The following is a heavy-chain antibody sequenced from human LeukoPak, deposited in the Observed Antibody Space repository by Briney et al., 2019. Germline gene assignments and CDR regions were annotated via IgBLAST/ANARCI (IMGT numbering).Heavy chain of an antibody. J-gene: IGHJ5*01. CDR1: GFTFSSYA. CDR2: ISGSGGST. V-gene: IGHV3-23*01. CDR3: AKCRYYYDSPDWFDS. Sequence: GGSLRLSCAASGFTFSSYAMSWVRQAPGKGLEWVSSISGSGGSTNYADSVKGRFTISRDNSKNTLYLQMNSLRAEDTAVYYCAKCRYYYDSPDWFDSWGQGTLVIVSS. D-gene: IGHD3-22*01.